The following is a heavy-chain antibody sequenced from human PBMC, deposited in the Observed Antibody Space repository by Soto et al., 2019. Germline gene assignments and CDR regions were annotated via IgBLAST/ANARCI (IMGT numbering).Heavy chain of an antibody. CDR3: ARGGGYVFYYFDY. D-gene: IGHD5-12*01. J-gene: IGHJ4*02. CDR2: INPNSGGT. CDR1: GYTFTGYY. V-gene: IGHV1-2*02. Sequence: ASVKVSCKASGYTFTGYYMHWVRQAPGQGLEWMGWINPNSGGTNYAQKFQGRVTMTRDTSISTAYMELGRLRSDDTAVYYCARGGGYVFYYFDYWGQGTLVTVSS.